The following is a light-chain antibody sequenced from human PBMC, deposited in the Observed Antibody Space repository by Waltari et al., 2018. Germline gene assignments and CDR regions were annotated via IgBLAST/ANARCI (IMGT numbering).Light chain of an antibody. CDR1: SGTNVGNHR. J-gene: IGLJ2*01. CDR3: MIWHSSASV. V-gene: IGLV5-45*03. Sequence: QAVLTQPSSLSASPGASARLTCTLRSGTNVGNHRIYWYQQKSGRPPQYLLRYKSDSDKKQASGFPSRFSGSKDASANAGILLISGLQSEDEADYYCMIWHSSASVFGGGTKLTIL. CDR2: YKSDSDK.